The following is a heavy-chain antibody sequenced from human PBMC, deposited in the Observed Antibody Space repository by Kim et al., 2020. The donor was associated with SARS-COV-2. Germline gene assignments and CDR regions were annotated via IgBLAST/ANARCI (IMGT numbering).Heavy chain of an antibody. J-gene: IGHJ4*02. CDR3: ATSHNWNYVLDS. CDR2: MYSGGDT. V-gene: IGHV3-53*01. Sequence: GGSLRLSCAASGFIVSTYQMTWVRQAPGKGPEWVSIMYSGGDTKYAESVKGRFTISRDTSKNTVHLQMNFLRPEDTAVYYCATSHNWNYVLDSWGQGPLV. D-gene: IGHD1-7*01. CDR1: GFIVSTYQ.